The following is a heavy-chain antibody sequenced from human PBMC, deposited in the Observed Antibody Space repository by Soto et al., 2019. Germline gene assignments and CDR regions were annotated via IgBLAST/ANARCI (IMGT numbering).Heavy chain of an antibody. D-gene: IGHD2-15*01. CDR1: GGSISTYY. CDR3: VRGLVVVGASHAEYYYDPRETGLDP. V-gene: IGHV4-59*01. J-gene: IGHJ5*02. CDR2: IHYSGST. Sequence: SETLSLTCTVSGGSISTYYWSWIRQPPGKGLEWIGYIHYSGSTNYNPSLKSRVTISVDTSKNQFSLKLSSVTAADTAVYYCVRGLVVVGASHAEYYYDPRETGLDPWGQGTLVTVYS.